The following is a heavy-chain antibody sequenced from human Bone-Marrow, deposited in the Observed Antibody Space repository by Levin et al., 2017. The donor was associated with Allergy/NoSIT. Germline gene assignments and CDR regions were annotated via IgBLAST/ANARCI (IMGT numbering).Heavy chain of an antibody. J-gene: IGHJ4*02. CDR3: AKYREDGSYNRANYDF. Sequence: PGESLKISCAASGFTFSSYAMSWVRQAPGKGLECVSIIGSGGGTAYYADSVKGRFTFSRDNSKNTLYLQMNSLRTEDTAVYYCAKYREDGSYNRANYDFWGQGIMVTVSS. D-gene: IGHD5-24*01. CDR2: IGSGGGTA. CDR1: GFTFSSYA. V-gene: IGHV3-23*01.